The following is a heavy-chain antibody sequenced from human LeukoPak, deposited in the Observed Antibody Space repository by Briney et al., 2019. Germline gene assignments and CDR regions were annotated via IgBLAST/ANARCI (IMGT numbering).Heavy chain of an antibody. CDR2: INHSGST. CDR3: ARGINCGGDCYFYYSYYMDV. D-gene: IGHD2-21*02. J-gene: IGHJ6*03. Sequence: SETLSLTCAVYGGSFSGYYWSWIRQPPGKGLEWIGEINHSGSTNYNPSLKSRVTISVDTSKNQFSLKLRSVTAADRAVYYCARGINCGGDCYFYYSYYMDVWAKGTTVTISS. V-gene: IGHV4-34*01. CDR1: GGSFSGYY.